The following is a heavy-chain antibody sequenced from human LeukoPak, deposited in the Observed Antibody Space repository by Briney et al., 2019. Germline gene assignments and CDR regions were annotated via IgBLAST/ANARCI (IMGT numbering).Heavy chain of an antibody. V-gene: IGHV3-21*01. CDR2: ISSSSSYI. CDR1: GFTFSSYS. J-gene: IGHJ3*02. CDR3: ARDNPRWNPHAFDI. Sequence: GGSLRLSCAASGFTFSSYSMNWVRQAPGKGLEWVSSISSSSSYIYCADSVKGRFTISRDNAKNSLYLQMNSLRAEDTAVYYCARDNPRWNPHAFDIWGQGTMVTVSS. D-gene: IGHD5-24*01.